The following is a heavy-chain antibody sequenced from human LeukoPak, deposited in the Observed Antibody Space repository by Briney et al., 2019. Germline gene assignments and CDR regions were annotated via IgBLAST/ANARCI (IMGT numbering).Heavy chain of an antibody. CDR3: ARDDSSGYYYVGGGY. D-gene: IGHD3-22*01. CDR2: ISYDGSNK. V-gene: IGHV3-30*19. J-gene: IGHJ4*02. CDR1: GFTFSSYG. Sequence: GGSLRLSCAASGFTFSSYGMHWVRQAPGKGLEWVAVISYDGSNKYYADSVKGRFTISRDNSKNTLYLQMNSLRAEDTAVYYCARDDSSGYYYVGGGYWGQGTLVTVSS.